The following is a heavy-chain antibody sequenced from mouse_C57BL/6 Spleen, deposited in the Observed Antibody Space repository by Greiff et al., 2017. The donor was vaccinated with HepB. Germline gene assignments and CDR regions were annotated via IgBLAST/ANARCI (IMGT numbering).Heavy chain of an antibody. CDR3: AKVHYYGSSSYAMDY. CDR1: GFTFSDYG. J-gene: IGHJ4*01. D-gene: IGHD1-1*01. Sequence: EVNVVESGGGLVKPGGSLKLSCAASGFTFSDYGMHWVRQAPEKGLEWVAYISSGSSTIYYADTVKGRFTISRDNAKNTLFLQMTSLRSEDTAMYYCAKVHYYGSSSYAMDYWGQGTSVTVSS. V-gene: IGHV5-17*01. CDR2: ISSGSSTI.